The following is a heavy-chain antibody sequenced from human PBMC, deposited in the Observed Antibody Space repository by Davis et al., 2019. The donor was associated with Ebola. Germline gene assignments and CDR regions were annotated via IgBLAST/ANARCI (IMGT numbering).Heavy chain of an antibody. V-gene: IGHV1-69*04. CDR1: GGTFSSYA. CDR2: IIPILGIA. CDR3: ARDFIAAATRGFDP. D-gene: IGHD6-13*01. J-gene: IGHJ5*02. Sequence: SVKVSCKASGGTFSSYAISWVRQAPGQGLEWMGRIIPILGIANYAQKFQGRVTITADKSTSTAYMELSSLRSEDTAVYYCARDFIAAATRGFDPWGQGTLVTVSS.